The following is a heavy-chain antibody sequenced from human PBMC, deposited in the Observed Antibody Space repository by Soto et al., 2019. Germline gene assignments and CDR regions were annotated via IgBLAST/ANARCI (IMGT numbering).Heavy chain of an antibody. CDR2: IVVGSGNT. Sequence: SVKVSCKASGFTFTNSAVQWVRQARGQRLEWIGWIVVGSGNTNYAQKFQERVTITRDISTSTAYMELSSLRSEDTAVYYCARSIVVVTALDYWGQGTLVTVSS. J-gene: IGHJ4*02. V-gene: IGHV1-58*01. D-gene: IGHD2-21*02. CDR3: ARSIVVVTALDY. CDR1: GFTFTNSA.